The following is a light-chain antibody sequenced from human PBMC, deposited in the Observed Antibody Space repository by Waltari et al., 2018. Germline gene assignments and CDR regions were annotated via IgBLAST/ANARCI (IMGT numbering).Light chain of an antibody. J-gene: IGKJ1*01. CDR2: GAS. CDR3: QQYVSLPAT. V-gene: IGKV3-20*01. Sequence: EIVLTQSPGTLSLSPGERATLSCRASQSVSRTLAWYQQKPCQAPRLLIYGASTRATGIPARFSGGGSGTDFSLTISRLEPEDFAVYYCQQYVSLPATFGQGTKVEIK. CDR1: QSVSRT.